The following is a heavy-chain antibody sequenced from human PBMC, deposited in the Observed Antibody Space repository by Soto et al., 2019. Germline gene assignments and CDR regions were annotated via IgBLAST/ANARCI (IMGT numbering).Heavy chain of an antibody. D-gene: IGHD3-22*01. CDR1: GGTFSSYA. CDR2: IIPIFGTA. J-gene: IGHJ6*02. Sequence: QVQLVQSGAEVKKPGSSVKVSCKASGGTFSSYAISWVRQAPGQGLEWMGGIIPIFGTANYAQKFQGRVTITADESTSSAYMELSSLISEDTAVYYCASDSSGSYYYYGMDVWGQGTTVTVSS. CDR3: ASDSSGSYYYYGMDV. V-gene: IGHV1-69*01.